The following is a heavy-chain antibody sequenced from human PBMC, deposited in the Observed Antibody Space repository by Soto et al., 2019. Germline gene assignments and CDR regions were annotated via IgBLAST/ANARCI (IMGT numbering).Heavy chain of an antibody. V-gene: IGHV4-31*03. CDR3: ARGSSGYSYGYPLDY. J-gene: IGHJ4*02. Sequence: SETLSLTCTVSGGSISSGGYYWSWIRQHPGKGLEWIGYIYYSGSTYYNPSLKSRVTISVDTSKNQFSLKLSSVTAADTAVYYCARGSSGYSYGYPLDYWGQGTLVTVSS. D-gene: IGHD5-18*01. CDR1: GGSISSGGYY. CDR2: IYYSGST.